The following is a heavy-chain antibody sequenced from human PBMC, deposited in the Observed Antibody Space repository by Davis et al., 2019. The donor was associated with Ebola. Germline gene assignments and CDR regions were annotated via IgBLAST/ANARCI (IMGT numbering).Heavy chain of an antibody. J-gene: IGHJ6*02. CDR3: ARDLRYCSGGSCSRLIYYGMDV. CDR1: GFTVTSNY. D-gene: IGHD2-15*01. Sequence: GESLKISCAVSGFTVTSNYMNWVRQAPGKGLEWVSSISSSSSYIYYADPVKGRFTISRDNAKNSLYLQKNSLRAEDTAVYYCARDLRYCSGGSCSRLIYYGMDVWGQGTTVTVSS. CDR2: ISSSSSYI. V-gene: IGHV3-21*01.